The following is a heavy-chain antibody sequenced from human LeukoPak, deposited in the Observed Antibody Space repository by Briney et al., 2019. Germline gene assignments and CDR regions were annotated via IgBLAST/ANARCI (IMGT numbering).Heavy chain of an antibody. CDR1: GFTFGDYA. V-gene: IGHV3-49*03. D-gene: IGHD6-19*01. CDR2: IRSKAYGGTT. CDR3: TRAPYSSGWYGDAFDI. J-gene: IGHJ3*02. Sequence: GGSLRLSCTASGFTFGDYAMSWFRQAPGKGLEWVGFIRSKAYGGTTEYAASVEGRFSISRDDSKRIAYLQVNSLKTEDTAVYYCTRAPYSSGWYGDAFDIWGQGTMVTVSS.